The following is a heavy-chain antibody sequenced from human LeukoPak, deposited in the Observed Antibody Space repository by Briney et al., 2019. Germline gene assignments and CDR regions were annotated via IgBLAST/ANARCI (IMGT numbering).Heavy chain of an antibody. Sequence: ASVKVSCKASGYTFTSYDINWVRQATGQGLEWMGWMNPNSGNTGYAQKFQGRVTMTRDTSISTAYMELSRLRSDDTAVYYCARGRAIVGATPSDYWGQGTLVTVSS. CDR3: ARGRAIVGATPSDY. J-gene: IGHJ4*02. CDR1: GYTFTSYD. V-gene: IGHV1-8*02. CDR2: MNPNSGNT. D-gene: IGHD1-26*01.